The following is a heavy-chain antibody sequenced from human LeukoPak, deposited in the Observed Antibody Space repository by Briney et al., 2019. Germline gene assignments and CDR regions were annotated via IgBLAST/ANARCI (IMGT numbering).Heavy chain of an antibody. Sequence: GASVKVSCKVSGYTLTELSMHWVRQAPGKGLEWMGGFDLEDGETIYAQKFQGRVTMTEDTATDTAYMELSSLRSEDTAVYYCATPLRGLYYYYMDVWGKGTTVTVSS. CDR2: FDLEDGET. V-gene: IGHV1-24*01. CDR3: ATPLRGLYYYYMDV. CDR1: GYTLTELS. J-gene: IGHJ6*03. D-gene: IGHD5-12*01.